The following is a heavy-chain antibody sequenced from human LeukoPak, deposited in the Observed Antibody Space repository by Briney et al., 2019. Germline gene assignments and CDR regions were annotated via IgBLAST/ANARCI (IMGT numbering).Heavy chain of an antibody. CDR2: MNPNSGNT. Sequence: ASVKVSCKASGYTFTSYDINWVRQATGQGLEWMGWMNPNSGNTGYAQKFQGRVTMTRNTSISTAYMELSSLRSEDTAVYYCARGLKTPRKKSITIFGVVTPGYYCYYGMDVWGQGTTVTVSS. CDR1: GYTFTSYD. CDR3: ARGLKTPRKKSITIFGVVTPGYYCYYGMDV. J-gene: IGHJ6*02. D-gene: IGHD3-3*01. V-gene: IGHV1-8*01.